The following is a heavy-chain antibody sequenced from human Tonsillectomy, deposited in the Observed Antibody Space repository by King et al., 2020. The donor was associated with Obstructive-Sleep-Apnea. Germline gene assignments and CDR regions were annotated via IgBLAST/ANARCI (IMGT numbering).Heavy chain of an antibody. CDR3: AKDRGYCSSTSCYLDAFDI. CDR1: GFTFSSYA. J-gene: IGHJ3*02. D-gene: IGHD2-2*01. Sequence: VQLVESGGGLVQPGGSLRLSCAASGFTFSSYAMSWVRQAPGKGLEWGSAISGSGGSTYYADSWKGRFTISRDNSKNTLYLQMNTLRAEDTAVYYCAKDRGYCSSTSCYLDAFDIWGQGTMVTVSS. V-gene: IGHV3-23*04. CDR2: ISGSGGST.